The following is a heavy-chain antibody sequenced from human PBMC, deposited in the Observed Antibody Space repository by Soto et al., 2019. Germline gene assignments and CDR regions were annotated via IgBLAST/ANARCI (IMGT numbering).Heavy chain of an antibody. CDR1: GFTFSGSG. Sequence: QVQLVESGGGVVQPGTSLRLTCAASGFTFSGSGMHWVRQAPGRGLEWVALVSNDGTRKYYADSVKGRFTISRDNSENTLYLQMNSLRAEETAVYYCARWVGGSMYDNSGKYDSWGQGTLVTVSS. CDR3: ARWVGGSMYDNSGKYDS. D-gene: IGHD3-22*01. J-gene: IGHJ5*01. CDR2: VSNDGTRK. V-gene: IGHV3-30*03.